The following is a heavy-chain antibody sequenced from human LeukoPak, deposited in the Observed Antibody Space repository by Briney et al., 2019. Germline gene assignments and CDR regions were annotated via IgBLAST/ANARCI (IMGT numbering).Heavy chain of an antibody. CDR1: GYTFTSYD. Sequence: GASVKVSCEASGYTFTSYDINWVRQATRQGLEWMGWMNSKSGNRGYAQTFQGRVTMTRDTSISTAYMELSGLTSEDTAVYYCARGRRPYGAYVASDYWGQGTLVTVSS. CDR3: ARGRRPYGAYVASDY. D-gene: IGHD4-17*01. J-gene: IGHJ4*02. CDR2: MNSKSGNR. V-gene: IGHV1-8*01.